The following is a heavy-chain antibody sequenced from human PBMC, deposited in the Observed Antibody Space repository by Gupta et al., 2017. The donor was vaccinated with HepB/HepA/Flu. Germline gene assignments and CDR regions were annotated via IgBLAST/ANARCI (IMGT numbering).Heavy chain of an antibody. J-gene: IGHJ4*02. CDR3: ARDEVICSGGSCYSGGYDY. CDR2: ISRSSTNI. Sequence: EVQLVESGRGLVKPGGSLRLSCAASGFIFSRYSMNWARQAPGKGLEWVSSISRSSTNIYYADSVKGRFSISRDNAKNLLYLQMNNLRAEDTAIYYCARDEVICSGGSCYSGGYDYWGQGTLVTVSS. V-gene: IGHV3-21*01. D-gene: IGHD2-15*01. CDR1: GFIFSRYS.